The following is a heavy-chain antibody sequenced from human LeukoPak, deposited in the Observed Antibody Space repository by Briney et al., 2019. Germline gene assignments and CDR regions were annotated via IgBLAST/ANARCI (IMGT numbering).Heavy chain of an antibody. CDR2: VYSSGST. D-gene: IGHD2-21*01. Sequence: SETLSLTCTVSGGSISSYDWSWIRHRPPKGMGWIGYVYSSGSTTYNPSLTRRVTISVDPSKNQFYLKLSSVTAADTAVYYCARSGRDRRVGPWFDPWGQGTLVTVSS. CDR1: GGSISSYD. J-gene: IGHJ5*02. CDR3: ARSGRDRRVGPWFDP. V-gene: IGHV4-59*01.